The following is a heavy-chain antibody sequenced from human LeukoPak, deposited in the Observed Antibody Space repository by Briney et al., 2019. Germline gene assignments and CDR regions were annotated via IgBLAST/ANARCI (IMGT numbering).Heavy chain of an antibody. Sequence: PSETLSLTCTVSGGSISSYYWSWIRQPPGKGLEWIGYIYYSGSTDYNPSLKSRVTISVDTSKNQFSLKLSSVTAADTAVYYCAREGSSGYRKDAFDIWGQGTMVTVSS. CDR1: GGSISSYY. CDR2: IYYSGST. CDR3: AREGSSGYRKDAFDI. D-gene: IGHD3-22*01. J-gene: IGHJ3*02. V-gene: IGHV4-59*01.